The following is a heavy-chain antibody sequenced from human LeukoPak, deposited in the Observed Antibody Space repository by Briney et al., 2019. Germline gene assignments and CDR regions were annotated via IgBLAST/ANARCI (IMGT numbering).Heavy chain of an antibody. Sequence: SETLSLTCTVSGGSISSSSYYWGCSRQPPGEGLEWIGSNYYSGSNYYNPSLKGRVTISVDTSKNQFSLKLSSVTAADTAVYYCARFITGVVPAAIPAAFDYYYYGMDVWGQGTTVTVSS. J-gene: IGHJ6*02. V-gene: IGHV4-39*01. CDR1: GGSISSSSYY. D-gene: IGHD2-2*01. CDR2: NYYSGSN. CDR3: ARFITGVVPAAIPAAFDYYYYGMDV.